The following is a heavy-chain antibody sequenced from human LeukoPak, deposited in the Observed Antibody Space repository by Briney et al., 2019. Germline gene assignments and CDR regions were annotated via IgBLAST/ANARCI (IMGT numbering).Heavy chain of an antibody. J-gene: IGHJ4*02. CDR3: ARDLHDYGDYEAIG. D-gene: IGHD4-17*01. CDR1: GFTFSDYY. CDR2: ISSSSYT. Sequence: PGGSLRLSCAASGFTFSDYYMSWIRQAPGKGLEWVSYISSSSYTNYADSVKGRFTISRDNAKNSLYLQMNSLRAEDTAVYYCARDLHDYGDYEAIGWGQGTLVTVSS. V-gene: IGHV3-11*05.